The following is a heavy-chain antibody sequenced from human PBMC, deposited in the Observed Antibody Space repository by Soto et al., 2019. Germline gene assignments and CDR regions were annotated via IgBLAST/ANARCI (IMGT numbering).Heavy chain of an antibody. CDR2: IYHSGNA. Sequence: QVQLQESGPGLVKPSETLSLTCTVSGDSIRNVYWSWIRQPPGKGLEWIGFIYHSGNAKYNPSLKSRVAMSVDSSKNQISLSLNFVTAADSAVYFCARAHAPTLPFDSWGQGTLVTVSS. CDR3: ARAHAPTLPFDS. J-gene: IGHJ4*02. CDR1: GDSIRNVY. V-gene: IGHV4-59*13. D-gene: IGHD2-2*01.